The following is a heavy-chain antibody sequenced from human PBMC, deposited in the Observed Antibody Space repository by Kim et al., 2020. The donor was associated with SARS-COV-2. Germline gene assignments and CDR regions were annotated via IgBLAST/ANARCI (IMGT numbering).Heavy chain of an antibody. V-gene: IGHV1-8*01. CDR2: MNPNSGNT. D-gene: IGHD3-10*01. J-gene: IGHJ3*02. CDR1: GYTFTSYD. Sequence: ASVKVSCKASGYTFTSYDINWVQQATGQGLEWMGWMNPNSGNTGYAQKFQGRVTMTRNTSISTAYMELSSLRSEDTAVYYCASGALAITMVRGVTQGPLDAFDIWGQGTMVTVSS. CDR3: ASGALAITMVRGVTQGPLDAFDI.